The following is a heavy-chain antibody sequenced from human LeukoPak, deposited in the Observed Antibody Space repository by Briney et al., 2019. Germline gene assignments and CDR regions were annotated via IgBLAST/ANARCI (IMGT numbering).Heavy chain of an antibody. J-gene: IGHJ4*02. CDR1: GGSFSGYY. CDR3: ARVGEVTIFGVARFDY. Sequence: PSETLSLTCAVYGGSFSGYYWSWIRQPPGKGLEWIGEINHSGSTNYNPSLKSRVTISVDTSKNQFSLKLSSVTAADTAVYYCARVGEVTIFGVARFDYWGQGTLVTVSS. V-gene: IGHV4-34*01. D-gene: IGHD3-3*01. CDR2: INHSGST.